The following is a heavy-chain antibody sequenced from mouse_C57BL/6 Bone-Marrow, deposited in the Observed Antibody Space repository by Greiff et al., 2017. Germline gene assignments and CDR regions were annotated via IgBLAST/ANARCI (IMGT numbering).Heavy chain of an antibody. CDR2: ISYDGSN. V-gene: IGHV3-6*01. Sequence: EVQLVESGPGLVKPSQSLSLTCSVTGYSITSGYYWNWIRQFPGNKLEWMGYISYDGSNNYNPSLKNRISITRDTSKNQFFLKLNSVTTEDTATYYCARVVYYFDYWGQGTTLTVSS. CDR3: ARVVYYFDY. CDR1: GYSITSGYY. J-gene: IGHJ2*01.